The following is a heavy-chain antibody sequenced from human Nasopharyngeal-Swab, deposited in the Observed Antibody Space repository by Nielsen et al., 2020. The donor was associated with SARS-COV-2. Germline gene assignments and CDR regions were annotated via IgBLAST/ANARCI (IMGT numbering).Heavy chain of an antibody. V-gene: IGHV6-1*01. D-gene: IGHD1-26*01. CDR1: GDSVSSNSAA. Sequence: SETLSLTCSISGDSVSSNSAAWTWIRQSPSRGLEWLGRTYFRSKWLNDYAVSVKSRITINQDTSRNQFSLQLNSVTPEDTAIYYCARGSGTYSDYFDYWGQGTLVSASS. CDR2: TYFRSKWLN. J-gene: IGHJ4*02. CDR3: ARGSGTYSDYFDY.